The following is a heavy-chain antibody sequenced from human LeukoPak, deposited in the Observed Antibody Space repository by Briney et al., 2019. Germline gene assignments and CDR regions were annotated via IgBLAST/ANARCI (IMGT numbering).Heavy chain of an antibody. V-gene: IGHV3-33*01. CDR1: GFTFSSYG. J-gene: IGHJ4*02. D-gene: IGHD6-13*01. Sequence: GRSLRLSCAASGFTFSSYGMHWVRQAPGKGLEWVAVIWCDGSNKYYADSVKGRFTISRDNSKNTLYLQMNSLRAEDTAVYYCARDQQSEYYFDYWGQGTLVTVSS. CDR2: IWCDGSNK. CDR3: ARDQQSEYYFDY.